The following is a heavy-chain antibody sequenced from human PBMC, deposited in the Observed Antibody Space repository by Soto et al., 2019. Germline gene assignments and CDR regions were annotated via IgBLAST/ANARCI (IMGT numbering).Heavy chain of an antibody. V-gene: IGHV4-34*01. CDR2: INHSGST. Sequence: SETLSLTCAVYGGSFSGYYWSWIRQPPGKGLEWIGEINHSGSTNYNPSLKSRVTISVDTSKNQFSLKLSSVTAADTAVYYCAIARITIFGVVLYYYYMDVWGKGTTVTVSS. CDR3: AIARITIFGVVLYYYYMDV. CDR1: GGSFSGYY. D-gene: IGHD3-3*01. J-gene: IGHJ6*03.